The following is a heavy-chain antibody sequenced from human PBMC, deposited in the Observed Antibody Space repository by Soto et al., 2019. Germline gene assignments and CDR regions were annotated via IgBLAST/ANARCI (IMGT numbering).Heavy chain of an antibody. CDR2: IIGSGGRT. CDR3: AKDSPRLPFDY. D-gene: IGHD2-15*01. V-gene: IGHV3-23*01. CDR1: GFSFSSYS. Sequence: EVQLLESGGDLVQPGGSLRLSCAASGFSFSSYSMSWVRQTPGKGLEWVSLIIGSGGRTYYADSVKGRFTISRDNSKDTLYLQMNSLRVVDTAVYYCAKDSPRLPFDYWGQGTLVTVSS. J-gene: IGHJ4*02.